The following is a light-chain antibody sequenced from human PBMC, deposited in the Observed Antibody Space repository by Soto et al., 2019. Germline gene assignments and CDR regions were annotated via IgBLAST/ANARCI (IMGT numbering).Light chain of an antibody. V-gene: IGLV2-14*01. CDR2: EVS. Sequence: QSALTQPASVSGSPGQSITISCTGTSSDVGGYNYVSWFRQHPAKAPKVLIYEVSNRPSGISNRFSGSKSGNTASLTISGLQAEDEADYYCSSYRSSSTHLVFGGGTKLTVL. J-gene: IGLJ2*01. CDR3: SSYRSSSTHLV. CDR1: SSDVGGYNY.